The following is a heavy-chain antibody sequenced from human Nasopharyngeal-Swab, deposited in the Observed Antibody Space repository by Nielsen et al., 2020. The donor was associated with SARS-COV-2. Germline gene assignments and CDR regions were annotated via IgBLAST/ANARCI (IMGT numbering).Heavy chain of an antibody. CDR1: GFTFSSYS. CDR2: ISSSSSYI. Sequence: GGSLRLSCAASGFTFSSYSMNWVRQAPGKGLEWVSSISSSSSYIYYADSVKGRFTISRDNAKNSLYLQMNSLRAEGTAVYYCARVSGTQSIYYYYGMDVWGQGTTVTVSS. J-gene: IGHJ6*02. D-gene: IGHD1-1*01. V-gene: IGHV3-21*01. CDR3: ARVSGTQSIYYYYGMDV.